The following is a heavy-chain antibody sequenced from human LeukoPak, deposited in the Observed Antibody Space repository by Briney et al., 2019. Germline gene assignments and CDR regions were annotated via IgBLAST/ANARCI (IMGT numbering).Heavy chain of an antibody. CDR1: GFTFSSYS. D-gene: IGHD7-27*01. J-gene: IGHJ4*02. CDR2: ISSSSSTI. V-gene: IGHV3-48*04. Sequence: GGTLRLSCAASGFTFSSYSMNWVRQAPGKGLEWVSYISSSSSTIYYADSVKGRFTISRDNAKNSLYLQMNSLRAEDTAVYYCARSFWGFDYWGQGTLVTVSS. CDR3: ARSFWGFDY.